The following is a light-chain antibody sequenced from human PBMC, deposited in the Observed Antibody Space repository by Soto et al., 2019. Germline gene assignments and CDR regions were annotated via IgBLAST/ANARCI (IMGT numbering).Light chain of an antibody. Sequence: QSVLTQPASVSGSPGQSITISCTGTSSDFGGYNYVSWYQQHPGKAPKLMIYEVNNRPSGVSNRFSGSKCGNTASLTISGIQSEDEADYYCSSFTSTSTYVFGTGTKLTVL. CDR1: SSDFGGYNY. J-gene: IGLJ1*01. V-gene: IGLV2-14*01. CDR2: EVN. CDR3: SSFTSTSTYV.